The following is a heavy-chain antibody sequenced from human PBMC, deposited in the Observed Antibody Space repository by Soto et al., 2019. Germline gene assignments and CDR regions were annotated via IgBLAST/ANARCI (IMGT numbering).Heavy chain of an antibody. D-gene: IGHD6-19*01. CDR3: ARRTVNIRTFNSGIKTQCFDS. CDR2: IYYSGST. Sequence: QLQLQESGPGLVKPSETLSLTCAVSGGSISSSSYYWGWIRQPPGKGLEWIGSIYYSGSTYYTPSLQSRVAIYVDTSKNQFSLKLSSVTAADTAVYYCARRTVNIRTFNSGIKTQCFDSWGQGTLVTVSS. J-gene: IGHJ4*02. CDR1: GGSISSSSYY. V-gene: IGHV4-39*01.